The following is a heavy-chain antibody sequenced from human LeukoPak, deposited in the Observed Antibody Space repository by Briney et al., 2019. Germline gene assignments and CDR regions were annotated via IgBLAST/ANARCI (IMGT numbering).Heavy chain of an antibody. V-gene: IGHV3-66*01. CDR3: ARGFVYTGLDY. D-gene: IGHD5/OR15-5a*01. CDR2: IYSGGSI. J-gene: IGHJ4*02. Sequence: GGSLRLSRAASGFTVSSNYMSWVRQAPGKGLEWVSVIYSGGSIYYTDSVKGRFTISRDNSKNTLYLQMNSLRAEDTAVYYCARGFVYTGLDYWGQGTLVTVSS. CDR1: GFTVSSNY.